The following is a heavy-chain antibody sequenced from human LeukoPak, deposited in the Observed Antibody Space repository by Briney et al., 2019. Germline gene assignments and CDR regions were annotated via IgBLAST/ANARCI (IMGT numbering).Heavy chain of an antibody. CDR3: ARSLYGDSGVDY. D-gene: IGHD4-17*01. J-gene: IGHJ4*02. CDR1: GFTFSSHS. CDR2: IRSNSSTI. V-gene: IGHV3-48*02. Sequence: GGSLRLSCAASGFTFSSHSMNWVRQAPGKGLDWVSYIRSNSSTIYYADSVKGRFTISRDNSKNSLYLQMNSLRDEDTAVYYCARSLYGDSGVDYWGQGTLVTVSS.